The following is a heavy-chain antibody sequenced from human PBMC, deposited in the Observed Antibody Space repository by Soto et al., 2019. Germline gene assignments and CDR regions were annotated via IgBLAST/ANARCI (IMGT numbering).Heavy chain of an antibody. J-gene: IGHJ3*02. CDR2: VYYSGNN. D-gene: IGHD6-25*01. CDR3: ARHPRLGHTTRDESFDI. V-gene: IGHV4-39*01. CDR1: GDSITSRSYY. Sequence: QLQESGPGLVKPAETLSLTCTVSGDSITSRSYYWDWIRQPPGKGLEWIGNVYYSGNNHYNPSLNSRVPMSTDTSKNQFSLGLSSVTAADTAVYYCARHPRLGHTTRDESFDIWGQGRMVTVSS.